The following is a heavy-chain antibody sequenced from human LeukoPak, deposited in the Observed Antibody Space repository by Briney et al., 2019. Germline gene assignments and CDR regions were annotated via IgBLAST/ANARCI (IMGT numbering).Heavy chain of an antibody. V-gene: IGHV1-69*04. D-gene: IGHD2-15*01. Sequence: SVKVSCKASGGTFSSYAISWVRQAPGQGLEWMGRIIPILGIANYAQKFQGRDTITADKSTSTAYMELSSLRSEDTAVYYCARDFNCSGGSCLFDYWGQGTLVTVSS. CDR3: ARDFNCSGGSCLFDY. CDR2: IIPILGIA. J-gene: IGHJ4*02. CDR1: GGTFSSYA.